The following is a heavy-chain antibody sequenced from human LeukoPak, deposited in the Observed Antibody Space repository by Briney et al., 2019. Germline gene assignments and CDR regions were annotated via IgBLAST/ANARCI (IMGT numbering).Heavy chain of an antibody. V-gene: IGHV3-23*01. CDR3: AKDQGGANDY. D-gene: IGHD1-26*01. CDR2: ISGSGGST. J-gene: IGHJ4*02. CDR1: GFTFSSYG. Sequence: GGSLRLSCAASGFTFSSYGMSWVRQAPGKGLEWVSTISGSGGSTYYADSVKGRFTISRDNSKNTLYLQMNSLRAEDTAVYYCAKDQGGANDYWGQGTLVTVSS.